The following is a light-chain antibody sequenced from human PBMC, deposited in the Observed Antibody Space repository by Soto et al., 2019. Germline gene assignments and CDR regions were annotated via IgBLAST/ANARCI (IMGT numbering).Light chain of an antibody. Sequence: DIQMTQSPSSLSASVGDRVTITCRASQSISSYLNWYQQKPGKAPNLLIYTASSLESGVPSRFSGSGSETEFTLTISSLQPDDVATYYCQQYHTFWTFGQGTKVDIK. V-gene: IGKV1-39*01. CDR2: TAS. CDR3: QQYHTFWT. CDR1: QSISSY. J-gene: IGKJ1*01.